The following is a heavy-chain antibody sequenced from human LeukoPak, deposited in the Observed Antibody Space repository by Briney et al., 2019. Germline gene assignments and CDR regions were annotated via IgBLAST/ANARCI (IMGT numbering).Heavy chain of an antibody. D-gene: IGHD6-13*01. Sequence: SETLSLTCTVSGGSISSSSYYWGWIRQPPGTGLEWIGTTYYTGSTNYNPSLKSRVTMSVDTSKNQFSLKLSSVTAADTAVYYCARVGSSWSIGIWGQGTLVTVSS. CDR2: TYYTGST. CDR3: ARVGSSWSIGI. CDR1: GGSISSSSYY. J-gene: IGHJ4*02. V-gene: IGHV4-39*07.